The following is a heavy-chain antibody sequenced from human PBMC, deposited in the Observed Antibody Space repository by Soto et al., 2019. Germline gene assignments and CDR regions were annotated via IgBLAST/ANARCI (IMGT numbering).Heavy chain of an antibody. CDR1: GFSISSSSYY. V-gene: IGHV4-39*01. CDR2: VYYGGST. J-gene: IGHJ6*02. D-gene: IGHD3-22*01. CDR3: AGGDYYHSSGYYFYYCTMDV. Sequence: SETLSLTCTFSGFSISSSSYYWGWIRQPPGKGLEWIGNVYYGGSTYYNPSLKSRVTISVETSKSQFSLKLSSVTAADTAVYYCAGGDYYHSSGYYFYYCTMDVWGQGTTVTVSS.